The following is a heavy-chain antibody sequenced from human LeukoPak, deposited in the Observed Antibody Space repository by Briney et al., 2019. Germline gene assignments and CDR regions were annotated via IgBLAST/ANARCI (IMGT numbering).Heavy chain of an antibody. CDR2: IYSGGST. CDR3: ARDGYGSGSYNDY. Sequence: PGGSLRLSCAASGFTVSSNYMSWVRQAPGKGLEWVSVIYSGGSTYYADSVKGRFTISRDNSKNTLYLQMNGLRAEDTAVYYCARDGYGSGSYNDYWGQGTLVTVSS. V-gene: IGHV3-66*01. J-gene: IGHJ4*02. D-gene: IGHD3-10*01. CDR1: GFTVSSNY.